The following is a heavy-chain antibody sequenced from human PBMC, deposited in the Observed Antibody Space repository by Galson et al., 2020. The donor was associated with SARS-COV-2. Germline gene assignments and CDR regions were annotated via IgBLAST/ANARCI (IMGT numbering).Heavy chain of an antibody. D-gene: IGHD2-21*02. CDR2: MNPNSGNT. J-gene: IGHJ5*02. V-gene: IGHV1-8*01. CDR1: GYTFTSYD. Sequence: ASVKVSCKASGYTFTSYDINWVRQATGQGLEWMGWMNPNSGNTGYAQKFQGRVTMTRNTSISTAYMELSSLRSEDTAVYYCARGQMSVALLGQNLYCGGDCYRFDPWGQGTLVTVSS. CDR3: ARGQMSVALLGQNLYCGGDCYRFDP.